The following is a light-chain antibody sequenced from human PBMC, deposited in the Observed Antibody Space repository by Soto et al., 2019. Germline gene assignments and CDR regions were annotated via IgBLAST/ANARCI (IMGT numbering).Light chain of an antibody. V-gene: IGLV1-44*01. J-gene: IGLJ1*01. CDR1: SSNIGNNA. CDR3: AAWDDSLNGYV. CDR2: SSS. Sequence: QSVLTQPPSASGTPGQRVTMSCSGSSSNIGNNAVNWYQQLPGTAHKLLIFSSSQRPSGVPDRFSGSKSGTSASLAISGLQSEDEADYYCAAWDDSLNGYVFGPGTKVTVL.